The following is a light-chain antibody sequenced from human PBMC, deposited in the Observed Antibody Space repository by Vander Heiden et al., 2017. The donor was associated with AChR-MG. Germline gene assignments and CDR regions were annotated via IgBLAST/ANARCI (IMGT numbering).Light chain of an antibody. CDR2: GAS. J-gene: IGKJ2*01. V-gene: IGKV3-15*01. CDR1: QSVSSN. CDR3: QQYNNWLYT. Sequence: EIEMTQSPATPSVSSGERATLPCRASQSVSSNLAWYQQKPGQAPRLLIYGASTRATGIPARFSGSGSGTEFTLTISSLQSEDFAVYYCQQYNNWLYTFGQGTKLEIK.